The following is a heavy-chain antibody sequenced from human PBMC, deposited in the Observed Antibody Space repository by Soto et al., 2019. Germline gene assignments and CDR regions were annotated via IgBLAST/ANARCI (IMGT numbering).Heavy chain of an antibody. V-gene: IGHV4-59*01. CDR1: GGSINNYY. J-gene: IGHJ5*02. CDR2: IYDSGRT. D-gene: IGHD5-18*01. Sequence: QVQLQESGPGLVQPSETLSLNCTVSGGSINNYYWSWIRQPPGKGLEWIGYIYDSGRTNYNPSLTCRVNMPVATSKYQFALHVASVTAPDTAIYHRAREHVFRYGLNYSDPWGQGTLVTVSS. CDR3: AREHVFRYGLNYSDP.